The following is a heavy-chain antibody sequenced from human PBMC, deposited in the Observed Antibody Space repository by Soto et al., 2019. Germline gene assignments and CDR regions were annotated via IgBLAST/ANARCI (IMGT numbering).Heavy chain of an antibody. CDR1: GFTFSSYA. CDR2: ISYYGSNK. V-gene: IGHV3-30-3*01. Sequence: GSLSLSCAASGFTFSSYAMHWVRQAPGKGLEWVAVISYYGSNKYYADSVKGRFTISRDNSKNTLYLQMNSLRAEDTAVYYCARDLVDSIVYAFDIWGQGTMVTVSS. D-gene: IGHD3-22*01. J-gene: IGHJ3*02. CDR3: ARDLVDSIVYAFDI.